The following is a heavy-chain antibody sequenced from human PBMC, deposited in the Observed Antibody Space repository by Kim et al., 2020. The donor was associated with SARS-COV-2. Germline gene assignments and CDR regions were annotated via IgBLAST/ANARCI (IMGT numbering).Heavy chain of an antibody. D-gene: IGHD6-13*01. CDR2: GGT. CDR3: ARGTGIADY. V-gene: IGHV1-2*02. J-gene: IGHJ4*02. Sequence: GGTNYAQKFTGRVTMTRDTAISTAYMELSRLRSDDTAVYYCARGTGIADYWGQGTLVTVSS.